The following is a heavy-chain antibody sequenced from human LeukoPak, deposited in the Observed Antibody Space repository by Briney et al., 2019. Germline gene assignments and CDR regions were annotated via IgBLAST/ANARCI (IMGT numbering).Heavy chain of an antibody. CDR3: VRHPTSFDWFRD. J-gene: IGHJ4*02. D-gene: IGHD3-9*01. Sequence: GASVKVSCKAPGATFNTDAINWVRQAPGQGLQWMGRIIPILTTTYAPLFEDRLTITADKTTNTAYMELRSLTSDDTATYFYVRHPTSFDWFRDWGQGTLVTVSS. CDR1: GATFNTDA. V-gene: IGHV1-69*04. CDR2: IIPILTT.